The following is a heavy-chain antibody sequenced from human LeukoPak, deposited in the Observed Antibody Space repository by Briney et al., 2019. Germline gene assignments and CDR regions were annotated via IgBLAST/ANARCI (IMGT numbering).Heavy chain of an antibody. CDR1: NYSITSGYF. Sequence: SETLSLTCAVSNYSITSGYFWGWIRQPPGKGLEWIGEINHSGSTNYNPSLKSRVTISVDTSKNQFSLKLSSVTAADTAVYYCASLTGTTDYYYYYMDVWGKGTTVTVSS. V-gene: IGHV4-38-2*01. CDR2: INHSGST. D-gene: IGHD1-20*01. CDR3: ASLTGTTDYYYYYMDV. J-gene: IGHJ6*03.